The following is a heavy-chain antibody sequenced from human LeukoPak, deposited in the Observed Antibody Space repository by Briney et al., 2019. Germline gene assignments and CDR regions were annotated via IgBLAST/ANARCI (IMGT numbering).Heavy chain of an antibody. J-gene: IGHJ4*02. CDR2: IFPDTSDN. D-gene: IGHD1-14*01. V-gene: IGHV5-51*01. CDR3: VLASYNTYFFEY. CDR1: EYTFSNYW. Sequence: GESLKISCQSSEYTFSNYWIGWVRQMPGKGLEWMGIIFPDTSDNRFSPSSRGQVTISVDKSISTAFLQWSSLKASDTAVYYCVLASYNTYFFEYWGQGTPVTVSS.